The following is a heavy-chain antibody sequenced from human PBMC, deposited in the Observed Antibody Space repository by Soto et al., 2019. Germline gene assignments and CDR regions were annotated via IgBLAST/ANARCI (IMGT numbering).Heavy chain of an antibody. V-gene: IGHV3-21*01. CDR3: ARDRGDYAGLVPYSFDH. D-gene: IGHD4-17*01. CDR2: ISSRSRSI. CDR1: GFTFSSYS. Sequence: EVQLVESGGGLVKPGGSLRLSCAASGFTFSSYSMHWVRQAPGKGLEWVSSISSRSRSIYYADSQKGRFTISRDNTKNSLYLQMNTLRAEDTAVYYCARDRGDYAGLVPYSFDHWGQGTLVTVSS. J-gene: IGHJ4*02.